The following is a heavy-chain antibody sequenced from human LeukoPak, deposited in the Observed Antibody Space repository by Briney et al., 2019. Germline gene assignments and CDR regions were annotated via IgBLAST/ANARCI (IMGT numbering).Heavy chain of an antibody. CDR1: GFTFSSYG. J-gene: IGHJ4*02. V-gene: IGHV3-48*03. Sequence: PGGSLRLSCAASGFTFSSYGMNWVRQAPGKGLEWVSYISSSGTTIYYADSVKGRFTISRDNAKNSLYLQMNSLRAEDTAVYYCARERPEIDYWGQGTLVTVSS. CDR2: ISSSGTTI. CDR3: ARERPEIDY.